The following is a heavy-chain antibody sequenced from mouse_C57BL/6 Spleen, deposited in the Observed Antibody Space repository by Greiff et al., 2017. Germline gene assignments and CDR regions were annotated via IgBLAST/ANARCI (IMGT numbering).Heavy chain of an antibody. CDR1: GYAFSSSW. Sequence: QVQLQQSGPELVKPGASVKISCKASGYAFSSSWMNWVKQRPGKGLEWIGRIYPGDGDTNYNGKFKGKATLTADKSSSTAYMQLSSLTSEDSAVYFCARWKAGWFDYWGQGTTLTVSS. D-gene: IGHD1-1*02. CDR2: IYPGDGDT. V-gene: IGHV1-82*01. J-gene: IGHJ2*01. CDR3: ARWKAGWFDY.